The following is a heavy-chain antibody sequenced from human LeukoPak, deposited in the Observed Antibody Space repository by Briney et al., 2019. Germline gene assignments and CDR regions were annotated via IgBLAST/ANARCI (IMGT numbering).Heavy chain of an antibody. CDR2: IYYSGST. CDR1: GGSISSSSYY. J-gene: IGHJ4*02. D-gene: IGHD3-10*01. CDR3: ARGRPEGPSRFGELSPFDY. Sequence: SETLSLTCTVSGGSISSSSYYWGWIRQPPGKGLEWIGYIYYSGSTNYNPSLKSRVTISVDTSKNQFSLKLSSVTAADTAVYYCARGRPEGPSRFGELSPFDYWGQGTLVTVSS. V-gene: IGHV4-61*05.